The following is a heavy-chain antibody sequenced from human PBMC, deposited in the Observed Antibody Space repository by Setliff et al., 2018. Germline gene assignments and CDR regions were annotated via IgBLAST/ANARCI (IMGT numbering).Heavy chain of an antibody. J-gene: IGHJ4*02. Sequence: ASVKVSCKASGYTFTGYYLHWVRQAPGQGLEWMGWINPYSDVTNYAQKLQGRVTMTRDTSISTAYMELSRLRSDDTAVYYCARGDSAAYPDYWGQGTLVTVSS. CDR2: INPYSDVT. CDR1: GYTFTGYY. D-gene: IGHD2-2*01. CDR3: ARGDSAAYPDY. V-gene: IGHV1-2*02.